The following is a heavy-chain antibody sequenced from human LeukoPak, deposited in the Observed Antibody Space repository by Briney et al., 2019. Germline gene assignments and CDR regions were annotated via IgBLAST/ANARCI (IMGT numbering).Heavy chain of an antibody. Sequence: GGSLRLSCAASGFTFSSYAIHWVRQAPGKGLEWVAVISYDGSNKYYADSVKGRFTISRDNSKNTLYLQMNSLRAEDTAVYYCAREYGSGRYFDYWGQGTLVTVSS. CDR3: AREYGSGRYFDY. V-gene: IGHV3-30*04. J-gene: IGHJ4*02. D-gene: IGHD3-10*01. CDR1: GFTFSSYA. CDR2: ISYDGSNK.